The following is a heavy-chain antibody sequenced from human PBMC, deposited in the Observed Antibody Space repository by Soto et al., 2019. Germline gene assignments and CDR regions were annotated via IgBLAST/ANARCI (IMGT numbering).Heavy chain of an antibody. V-gene: IGHV1-18*01. D-gene: IGHD3-10*01. CDR2: ISVHNGNT. Sequence: VQLLQSGAEVKKPGASVKVSCEASGYTFINYGLSWVRQAPGQGLEWMGWISVHNGNTNSAQKIQGRVIMTTDTSTKTAYMELRSLRFDDTAVYYCARVWVGENLAGLGFEHWGQGTLVTVSS. CDR3: ARVWVGENLAGLGFEH. J-gene: IGHJ4*02. CDR1: GYTFINYG.